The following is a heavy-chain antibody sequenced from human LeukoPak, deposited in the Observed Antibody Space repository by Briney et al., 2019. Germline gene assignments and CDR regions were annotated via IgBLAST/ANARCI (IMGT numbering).Heavy chain of an antibody. Sequence: GRSLRLSCAASGFTFSSYGMHWVRQAPGKGLEWVAVIWYDGSNKYYADSVKGRFTISRDNSKNTLYLQMNSLRAEDTAVYYCARCRDDYNPDYWGQGTLVTVSS. CDR1: GFTFSSYG. CDR3: ARCRDDYNPDY. J-gene: IGHJ4*02. CDR2: IWYDGSNK. D-gene: IGHD5-24*01. V-gene: IGHV3-33*01.